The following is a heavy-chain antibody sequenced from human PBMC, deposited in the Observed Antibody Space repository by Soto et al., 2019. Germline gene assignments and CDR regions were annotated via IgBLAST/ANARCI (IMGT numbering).Heavy chain of an antibody. CDR3: ARGGSGYCSSTSCLYYFDY. V-gene: IGHV1-18*01. J-gene: IGHJ4*02. Sequence: QVQLVQSGAEVKKPGASVKVSCKASGYTFNSYGISWVRQAPGQGLEWMGWISAYNGNTNYAQKLQGRVTMTTDTSTSIAYMELRSLRSDDTAVYYCARGGSGYCSSTSCLYYFDYWGQGTLVTVSS. CDR1: GYTFNSYG. D-gene: IGHD2-2*01. CDR2: ISAYNGNT.